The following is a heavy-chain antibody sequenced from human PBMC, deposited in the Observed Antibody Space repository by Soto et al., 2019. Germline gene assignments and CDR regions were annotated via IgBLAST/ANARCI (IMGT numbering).Heavy chain of an antibody. V-gene: IGHV4-4*02. CDR3: ARARQYCSSTSCHLDP. CDR1: GDSISSTNW. D-gene: IGHD2-2*01. Sequence: PSETLSLTCAVSGDSISSTNWWNWDRQPPGKGLEWIGEIHHAGSTNYNPSLKSRVTISVDESKNQVSLNLKSVTAADTAVYYCARARQYCSSTSCHLDPWGQGTLVTVSS. CDR2: IHHAGST. J-gene: IGHJ5*02.